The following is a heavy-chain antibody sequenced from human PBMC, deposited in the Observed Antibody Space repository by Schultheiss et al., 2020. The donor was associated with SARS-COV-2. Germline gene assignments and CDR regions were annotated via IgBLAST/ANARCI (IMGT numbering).Heavy chain of an antibody. CDR2: ISSRDSST. V-gene: IGHV3-48*03. CDR1: GFTFTNYE. J-gene: IGHJ6*04. D-gene: IGHD3-16*01. CDR3: ARGGTGGDLDV. Sequence: GGSLRLSCAASGFTFTNYEMNWVRQAPGKGLEWLSYISSRDSSTYYADSVTGRFTISRDDAKNSLYLQMNSLRVEDTAIYYCARGGTGGDLDVWGKGTTVTVPQ.